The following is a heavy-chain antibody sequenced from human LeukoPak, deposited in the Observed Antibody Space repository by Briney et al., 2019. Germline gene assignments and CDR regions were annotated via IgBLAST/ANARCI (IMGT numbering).Heavy chain of an antibody. J-gene: IGHJ4*02. CDR1: GDSVSSNSAA. CDR2: TYYRSKWYN. CDR3: ARGPSIVGATEVRD. V-gene: IGHV6-1*01. Sequence: SQTLSLTCAISGDSVSSNSAAWNWIRQSPSRGLEWLGRTYYRSKWYNDYAVSVKSRITINPDTSKNQFSLTLSSVTAADTAVYYCARGPSIVGATEVRDWGQGTLVTVSS. D-gene: IGHD1-26*01.